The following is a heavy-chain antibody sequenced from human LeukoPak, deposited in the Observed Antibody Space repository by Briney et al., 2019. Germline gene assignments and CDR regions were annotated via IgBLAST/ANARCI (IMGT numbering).Heavy chain of an antibody. CDR2: MNPNSGNT. D-gene: IGHD3-10*01. V-gene: IGHV1-8*03. J-gene: IGHJ6*03. CDR1: GYTFTGYY. CDR3: ARAIYYYGSGSYGDYYYYMDV. Sequence: AASVKVSCKASGYTFTGYYMHWVRQAPGQGLEWMGWMNPNSGNTGYAQKFQGRVTITRNTSISTAYMELSSLRSEDTAVYYCARAIYYYGSGSYGDYYYYMDVWGKGTTVTVSS.